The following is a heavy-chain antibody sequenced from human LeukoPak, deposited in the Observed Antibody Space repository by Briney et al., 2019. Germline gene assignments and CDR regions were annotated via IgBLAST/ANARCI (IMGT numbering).Heavy chain of an antibody. D-gene: IGHD1/OR15-1a*01. CDR1: GFTFSSYS. V-gene: IGHV3-48*04. J-gene: IGHJ4*02. CDR2: ISSSSSTI. CDR3: ARFGTNGGGDY. Sequence: PGGSLRLSCAASGFTFSSYSMNWVRQAPGKGLEWVSYISSSSSTIYYADSVKGRFTISRDNAKNSLYLQMNSLRAEDTAVYYCARFGTNGGGDYWGQGTLVTVSS.